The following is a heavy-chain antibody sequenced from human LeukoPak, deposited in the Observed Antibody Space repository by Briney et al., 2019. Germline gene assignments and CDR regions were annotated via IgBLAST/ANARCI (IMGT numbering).Heavy chain of an antibody. Sequence: SETLSLTCTVSGGSISAYYCSWIRQPPGKGLEWIGYIYYSGSTNYNPSLKSRVTISVDTSKNQFSLRLRSLAAAGRAVYYCPRALSRGYSYGTLAYWGQGTLVTVSS. CDR1: GGSISAYY. J-gene: IGHJ4*02. D-gene: IGHD5-18*01. CDR2: IYYSGST. CDR3: PRALSRGYSYGTLAY. V-gene: IGHV4-59*01.